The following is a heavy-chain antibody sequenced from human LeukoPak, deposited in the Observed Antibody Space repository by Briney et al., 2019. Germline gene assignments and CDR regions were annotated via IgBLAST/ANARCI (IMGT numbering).Heavy chain of an antibody. J-gene: IGHJ4*02. CDR3: AISESDY. D-gene: IGHD2/OR15-2a*01. CDR1: GFTFSTYA. Sequence: PGGSLRLSCAASGFTFSTYAMSWVRQAPGKGLEWVSTISDSGDNTYYADSVKSRFTISRDNSKTTLYLQMNSLRAKDTAVYYFAISESDYWGQGILVTVSS. V-gene: IGHV3-23*01. CDR2: ISDSGDNT.